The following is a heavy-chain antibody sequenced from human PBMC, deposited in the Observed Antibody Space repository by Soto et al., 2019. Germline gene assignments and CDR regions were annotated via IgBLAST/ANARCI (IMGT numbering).Heavy chain of an antibody. CDR1: GFTFSNAW. CDR2: IKSKTDGETT. Sequence: EVQLVESGGGLVTPGGSLRLSCAASGFTFSNAWMTWVRQAPGKGLEWVARIKSKTDGETTDYAAPVKGRFTISRDDSTNTLYLQMSSLKTEDTAFYYCSRGAPSGTFYDYWGQGTLVTVSS. V-gene: IGHV3-15*01. CDR3: SRGAPSGTFYDY. D-gene: IGHD6-13*01. J-gene: IGHJ4*02.